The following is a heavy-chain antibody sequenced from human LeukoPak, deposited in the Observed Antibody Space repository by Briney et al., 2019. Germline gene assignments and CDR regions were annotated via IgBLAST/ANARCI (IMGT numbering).Heavy chain of an antibody. CDR1: GFTFSSYA. CDR2: LSYDGSNK. V-gene: IGHV3-30-3*01. D-gene: IGHD5-18*01. CDR3: ARTVDTAMVTIDY. J-gene: IGHJ4*02. Sequence: GGSLRLSRAASGFTFSSYAMHWVRQAPGKGLEWVAVLSYDGSNKYYADSVKGRFTISRDNSKNTLYLQMNSLRAEDTAIYYCARTVDTAMVTIDYWGQGTLVTVSS.